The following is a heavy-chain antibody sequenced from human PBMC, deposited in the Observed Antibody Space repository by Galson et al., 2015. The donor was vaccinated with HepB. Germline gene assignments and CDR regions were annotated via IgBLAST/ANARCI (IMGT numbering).Heavy chain of an antibody. CDR3: ARAPRGSYPTGRQYFDL. CDR2: INHSGST. Sequence: ETLSLTCAVYGGSFSGYYWSWIRQPPGKGLEWIGEINHSGSTNYNPSLKSRVTISVDTSKNQFSLKLSSVTAADTAVYYCARAPRGSYPTGRQYFDLWGRGTLVTVSS. J-gene: IGHJ2*01. CDR1: GGSFSGYY. D-gene: IGHD1-26*01. V-gene: IGHV4-34*01.